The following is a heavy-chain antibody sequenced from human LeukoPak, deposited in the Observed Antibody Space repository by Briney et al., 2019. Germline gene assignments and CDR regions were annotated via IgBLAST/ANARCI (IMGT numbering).Heavy chain of an antibody. D-gene: IGHD1-26*01. CDR1: GFTFSSYS. Sequence: GGSLRPSCAASGFTFSSYSMNWVRQAPGKGLEWVSSISSSSSYIYYADSVKGRFTISRDNAKNSLYLQMNSLRAEDTAVYYCAKDERAIVGAFDYWGQGTLVTVSS. J-gene: IGHJ4*02. V-gene: IGHV3-21*04. CDR2: ISSSSSYI. CDR3: AKDERAIVGAFDY.